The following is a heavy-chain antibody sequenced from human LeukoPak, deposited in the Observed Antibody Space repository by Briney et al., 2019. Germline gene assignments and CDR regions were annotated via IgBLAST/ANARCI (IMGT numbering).Heavy chain of an antibody. D-gene: IGHD3-10*01. J-gene: IGHJ3*02. CDR2: ISAYNGNT. CDR3: ATNYYGSGSYVVDAFDI. Sequence: ASVKVSCKASGYTFTSYGISWVRQAPGQGLEWMGWISAYNGNTNYAQKLQGRVTMTTDTSTSTAYMELRSLRSDDTAVYHCATNYYGSGSYVVDAFDIWGQGTMVTVSS. CDR1: GYTFTSYG. V-gene: IGHV1-18*01.